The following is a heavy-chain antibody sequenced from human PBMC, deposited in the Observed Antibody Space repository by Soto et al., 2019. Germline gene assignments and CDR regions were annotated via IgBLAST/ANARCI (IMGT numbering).Heavy chain of an antibody. CDR3: AKARTRYCSSTSCSSAFDY. Sequence: GGSLRLSCAASGFTFDDYAMHWVRQAPGKGLEWVSGISWNSGSIGYADSVKGRFTISRDNAKNSLYLQMNSLRAEDTALYYCAKARTRYCSSTSCSSAFDYWGQGTLVTVSS. D-gene: IGHD2-2*01. CDR1: GFTFDDYA. CDR2: ISWNSGSI. J-gene: IGHJ4*02. V-gene: IGHV3-9*01.